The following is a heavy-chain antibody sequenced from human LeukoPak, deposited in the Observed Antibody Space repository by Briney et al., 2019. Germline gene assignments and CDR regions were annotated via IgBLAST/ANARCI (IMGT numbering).Heavy chain of an antibody. J-gene: IGHJ4*02. D-gene: IGHD6-6*01. CDR3: ARAEGLSTSSSYFFDY. Sequence: SKTLSLTCTVSGGSITSGGYYWTWIRQHPGKGPEWIGYIYHSGSAYYNPSLKSRVTISVDTSKNQFSLKLTSVTAADTAVYFCARAEGLSTSSSYFFDYWGQGVLVTVSS. CDR2: IYHSGSA. CDR1: GGSITSGGYY. V-gene: IGHV4-31*03.